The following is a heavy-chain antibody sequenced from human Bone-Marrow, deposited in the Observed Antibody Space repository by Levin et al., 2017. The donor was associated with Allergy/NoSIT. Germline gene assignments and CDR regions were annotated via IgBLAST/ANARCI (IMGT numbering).Heavy chain of an antibody. CDR2: IYHSGST. V-gene: IGHV4-4*02. D-gene: IGHD3-10*01. CDR3: ARGDPVTQPVPFDY. J-gene: IGHJ4*02. Sequence: PSETLSLTCAVSGGSISSRNWWSWVRQPPGKGLEWIAEIYHSGSTNYNPSLKSRVTISVDKSKNQISLKLSSVTAADTAGYYWARGDPVTQPVPFDYWRQGTLVTVSS. CDR1: GGSISSRNW.